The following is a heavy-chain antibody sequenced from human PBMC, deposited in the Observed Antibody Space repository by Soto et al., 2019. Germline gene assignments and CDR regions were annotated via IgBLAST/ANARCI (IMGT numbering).Heavy chain of an antibody. Sequence: EVHLVETGGGLIQPGGSLRLSCAASGFTVISNYMNWVRQAPGKGLEWVSVIYGGGRTYYADSVKGRFTISRDNSRNTLYLQMNSLRAEDTAVYYCARGNNDILTGEFGYFDYWGRGTLVSVST. D-gene: IGHD3-9*01. CDR3: ARGNNDILTGEFGYFDY. CDR1: GFTVISNY. CDR2: IYGGGRT. V-gene: IGHV3-53*02. J-gene: IGHJ4*02.